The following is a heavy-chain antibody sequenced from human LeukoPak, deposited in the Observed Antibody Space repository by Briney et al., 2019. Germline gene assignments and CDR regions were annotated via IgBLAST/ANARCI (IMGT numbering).Heavy chain of an antibody. CDR2: ISGSGFST. CDR1: TFTFSNYA. CDR3: AKDRYDSSGYYYYFKY. J-gene: IGHJ4*02. Sequence: GGSLRLSCAASTFTFSNYAMSWVRQAPGKGLEWVSGISGSGFSTNYADSVKGRFTISRDNSKNTLYLQMNSLRAEDTAVYYCAKDRYDSSGYYYYFKYWGQGTLVTVSS. D-gene: IGHD3-22*01. V-gene: IGHV3-23*01.